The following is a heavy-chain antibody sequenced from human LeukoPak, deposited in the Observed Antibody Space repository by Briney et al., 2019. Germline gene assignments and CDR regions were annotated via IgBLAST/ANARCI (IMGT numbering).Heavy chain of an antibody. Sequence: SETLSLTCAVYGGSFSGYYWSWIRQPPGKGLEGIGEINHSGSTNYNPSLKSRATISVDTSKNQFSLKLSSVTAADTAVYYCARVDYPYYYGMDVWGQGTTVTVSS. CDR2: INHSGST. CDR1: GGSFSGYY. V-gene: IGHV4-34*01. CDR3: ARVDYPYYYGMDV. J-gene: IGHJ6*02.